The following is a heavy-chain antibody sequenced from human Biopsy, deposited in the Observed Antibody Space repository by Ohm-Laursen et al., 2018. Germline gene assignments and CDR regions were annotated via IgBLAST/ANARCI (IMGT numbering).Heavy chain of an antibody. V-gene: IGHV4-39*01. D-gene: IGHD3-22*01. CDR3: ARDYDTSGYYYVS. Sequence: SQTLSLTCSVPGGSISTNNYSWGWIRQPQGKGLEGIGSIFFRGSTHYKPSIKSRVSISVDTSKNQFSLNLNSVTAADTAVYYCARDYDTSGYYYVSWGQGTLVTVSS. CDR1: GGSISTNNYS. J-gene: IGHJ5*02. CDR2: IFFRGST.